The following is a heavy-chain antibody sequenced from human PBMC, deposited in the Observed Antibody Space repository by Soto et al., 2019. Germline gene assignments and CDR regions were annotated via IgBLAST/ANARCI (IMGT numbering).Heavy chain of an antibody. CDR1: GYTFTGYS. V-gene: IGHV1-18*01. J-gene: IGHJ4*02. CDR2: ISAYSGDT. CDR3: ARPSGSYGDYAWSLKY. D-gene: IGHD4-17*01. Sequence: QVQLVQSGAEVKKPGASVKVSCKASGYTFTGYSVGWVRQAPGQGLEWMGWISAYSGDTYYTQRFQDRLTMTTDASTSTAYMELRSLRSDDTAVYYCARPSGSYGDYAWSLKYWGQGTRVTVSS.